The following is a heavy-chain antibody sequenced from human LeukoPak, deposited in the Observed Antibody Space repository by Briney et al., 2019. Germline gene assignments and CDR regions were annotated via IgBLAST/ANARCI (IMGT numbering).Heavy chain of an antibody. J-gene: IGHJ4*02. V-gene: IGHV1-2*02. CDR2: INPNSGGT. Sequence: GASVKVSCKASGYTFTGYYMNWVRQAPGQGLEWMGWINPNSGGTEYAQKFQGRVTMTRDTSISTAYMELSRLRSDDTAVYYCARERLKGGAATETDYWGQGTLVTVSS. CDR1: GYTFTGYY. CDR3: ARERLKGGAATETDY. D-gene: IGHD3-10*01.